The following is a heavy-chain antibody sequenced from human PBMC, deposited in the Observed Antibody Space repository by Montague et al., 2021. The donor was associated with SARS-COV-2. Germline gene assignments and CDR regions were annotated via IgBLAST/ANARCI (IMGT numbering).Heavy chain of an antibody. V-gene: IGHV4-39*01. Sequence: SETLSLTCTVSGGSISSSSYYWGWIRQPPGKGLEWIGSIYYSGSTYYNPSLKSRVFISVDTSKNQLSLTLSSVTAADTAVYYCARLDRQITFFGVVRGYFDLWGQGTLVTVSS. CDR2: IYYSGST. CDR1: GGSISSSSYY. D-gene: IGHD3-3*01. CDR3: ARLDRQITFFGVVRGYFDL. J-gene: IGHJ2*01.